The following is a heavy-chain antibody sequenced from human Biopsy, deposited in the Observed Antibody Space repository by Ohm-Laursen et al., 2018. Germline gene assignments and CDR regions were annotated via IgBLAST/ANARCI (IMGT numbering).Heavy chain of an antibody. CDR1: GFNLSAFA. D-gene: IGHD5-12*01. Sequence: SLRLSCTASGFNLSAFALHWVRQASGRGLEWVGRIKKKSNNDATAYAESMKGRFSIFRDDSKSTSFLQMNSLKIEDTAVYFCTRSAGYGYDYWGQGNLVTVSS. CDR3: TRSAGYGYDY. V-gene: IGHV3-73*01. J-gene: IGHJ4*02. CDR2: IKKKSNNDAT.